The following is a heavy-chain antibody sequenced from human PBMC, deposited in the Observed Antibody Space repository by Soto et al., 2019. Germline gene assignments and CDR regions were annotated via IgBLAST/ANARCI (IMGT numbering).Heavy chain of an antibody. D-gene: IGHD3-10*01. CDR1: GGSISSGGYY. Sequence: SETLSLTCTVSGGSISSGGYYWSWIRQHPGKGLEWIGYIYYSGSTYYNPSLKSRVTISVDTSKNQFSLKLSSVTAADTAVYYCARVDRGNYYYYGMDVWGQGTTVTVSS. V-gene: IGHV4-31*03. J-gene: IGHJ6*02. CDR3: ARVDRGNYYYYGMDV. CDR2: IYYSGST.